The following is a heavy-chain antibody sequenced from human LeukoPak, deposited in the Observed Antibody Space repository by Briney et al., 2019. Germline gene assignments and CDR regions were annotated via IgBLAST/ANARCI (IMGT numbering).Heavy chain of an antibody. Sequence: SHSLSLTCAISGDSVSNNDGGWDWLRQSPSRGLEWLGSSYYNSKRYNEYAVSVKSRMTINPDTSKNQFSLQLNSVTPEDTAVYYCARGWLQSGFDYWGQGTLVTVSS. J-gene: IGHJ4*02. CDR2: SYYNSKRYN. CDR3: ARGWLQSGFDY. D-gene: IGHD5-24*01. CDR1: GDSVSNNDGG. V-gene: IGHV6-1*01.